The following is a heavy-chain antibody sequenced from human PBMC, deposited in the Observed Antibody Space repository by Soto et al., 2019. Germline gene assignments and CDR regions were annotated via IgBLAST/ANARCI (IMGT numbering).Heavy chain of an antibody. J-gene: IGHJ3*02. Sequence: VCSKAPGGTFNTCDSSWLRQAPGQGLEWMGGIIPLFGTANYAQKFQGTVTISADESTSTAYMELSSLRSEDTAVYYCARAFLRSHGAFDIWGQGTMVTVSS. CDR2: IIPLFGTA. CDR1: GGTFNTCD. V-gene: IGHV1-69*01. CDR3: ARAFLRSHGAFDI.